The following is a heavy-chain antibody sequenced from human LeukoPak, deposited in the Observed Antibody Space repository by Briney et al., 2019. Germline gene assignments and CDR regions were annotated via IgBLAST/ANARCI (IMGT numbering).Heavy chain of an antibody. J-gene: IGHJ4*02. CDR1: GGSISSSMYY. CDR2: ILYSGST. V-gene: IGHV4-39*07. Sequence: SETLSITCTVSGGSISSSMYYWGWIRQPPGRGLEWIGNILYSGSTYYNPSLKSRVTISVDTSKNQFSLKLSSVTAADTAVYYCASTYYDSSGYCYFDYWGQGTLVTVSS. D-gene: IGHD3-22*01. CDR3: ASTYYDSSGYCYFDY.